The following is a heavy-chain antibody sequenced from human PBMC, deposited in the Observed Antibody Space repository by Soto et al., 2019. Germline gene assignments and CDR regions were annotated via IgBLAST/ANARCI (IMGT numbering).Heavy chain of an antibody. J-gene: IGHJ6*02. D-gene: IGHD7-27*01. V-gene: IGHV1-69*01. Sequence: QVQVVQSGVEVRSPGSSVKVSCKASGDTFKNCAISWVRQAPGQGLEWMGGIIPLFGTTDFAQRFQGRLTITTDESTTTAYMELSRLRSEDTATYYCAAELGFGTVSVVWGQGTTVIVSS. CDR3: AAELGFGTVSVV. CDR1: GDTFKNCA. CDR2: IIPLFGTT.